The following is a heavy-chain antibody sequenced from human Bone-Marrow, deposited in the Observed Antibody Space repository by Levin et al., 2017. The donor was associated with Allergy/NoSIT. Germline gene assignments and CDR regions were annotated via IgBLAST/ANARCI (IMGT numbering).Heavy chain of an antibody. CDR2: ISFSSRYI. Sequence: GGSLRLSCAASGFTFSSYSMHWARQAPGKGLEWVATISFSSRYIYYADSVRGRFTISRDNAEGSLFLQMGSLSVEDTAVYYCVRGPYTDLEYYIWGQGALVTVSS. V-gene: IGHV3-21*01. CDR3: VRGPYTDLEYYI. D-gene: IGHD3-16*01. CDR1: GFTFSSYS. J-gene: IGHJ4*02.